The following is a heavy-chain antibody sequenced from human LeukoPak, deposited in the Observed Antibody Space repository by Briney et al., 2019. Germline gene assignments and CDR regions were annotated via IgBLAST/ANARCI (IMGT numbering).Heavy chain of an antibody. D-gene: IGHD4-17*01. J-gene: IGHJ6*04. CDR2: IYLGGST. Sequence: SESLSLTCVVSGYFLSRGYYWGWIRQPPGKGLGGIGRIYLGGSTYYNPSLNSRVTRSVDTTKNQFSLKQSSVTAADTAVYYGARYYGDYGGWYYYYGRDVWGKGTTVTVSS. CDR3: ARYYGDYGGWYYYYGRDV. V-gene: IGHV4-38-2*01. CDR1: GYFLSRGYY.